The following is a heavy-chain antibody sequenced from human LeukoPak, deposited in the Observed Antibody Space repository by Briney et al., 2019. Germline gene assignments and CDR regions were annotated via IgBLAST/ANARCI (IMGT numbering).Heavy chain of an antibody. J-gene: IGHJ4*02. CDR1: GDSVSSNSAA. Sequence: SQTLSLACAISGDSVSSNSAAWNWIRQSPSRGLEWLGRTYYRSKWYNDYAVSVRSRITINPDTSKNQFSLQLNSVTPEDTAVYYCAREVKVDTALEFDYWGQGTLVTVSS. V-gene: IGHV6-1*01. CDR3: AREVKVDTALEFDY. D-gene: IGHD5-18*01. CDR2: TYYRSKWYN.